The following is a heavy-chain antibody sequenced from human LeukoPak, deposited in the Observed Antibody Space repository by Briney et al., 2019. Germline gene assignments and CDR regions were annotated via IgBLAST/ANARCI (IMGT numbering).Heavy chain of an antibody. CDR3: ARGPIYPRGYSYGIPRYYFDY. CDR2: IYYSGST. Sequence: PSETLSLTCTVSGGSLSSSSYYWGWIRQPPGKGLEWIGSIYYSGSTYYNPSLKSRVTISVDTSKNQFSLKLSSVTAADTAVYYCARGPIYPRGYSYGIPRYYFDYWGQGTLVTVSS. V-gene: IGHV4-39*07. CDR1: GGSLSSSSYY. D-gene: IGHD5-18*01. J-gene: IGHJ4*02.